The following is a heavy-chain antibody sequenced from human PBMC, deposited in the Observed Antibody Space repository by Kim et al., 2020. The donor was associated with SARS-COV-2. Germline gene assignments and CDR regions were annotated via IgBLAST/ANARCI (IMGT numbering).Heavy chain of an antibody. CDR3: ARDDHGDYIIDY. D-gene: IGHD4-17*01. V-gene: IGHV4-31*03. CDR2: IYDSGST. CDR1: GVSISSRSYF. J-gene: IGHJ4*02. Sequence: SETLSLTCTVSGVSISSRSYFWTWIRQHSEKGLEWLGFIYDSGSTYYNPSLKSRTTLSIDTSKNQFSLKLNSVTAADTAVYYCARDDHGDYIIDYWAQGILVTVSS.